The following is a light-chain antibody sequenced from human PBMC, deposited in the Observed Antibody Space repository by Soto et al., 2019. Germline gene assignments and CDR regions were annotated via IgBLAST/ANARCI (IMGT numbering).Light chain of an antibody. CDR1: PGISNY. CDR3: QQYNSYSPWT. Sequence: EIPMTQSPSSLSASVGARVTITCRASPGISNYLAWYQQKPGKVPKLLLCDASTLQTGVPSRFGGGGSGTEFTLTISGLQPDDFATYYCQQYNSYSPWTFGPGTKVDIK. V-gene: IGKV1-16*01. J-gene: IGKJ1*01. CDR2: DAS.